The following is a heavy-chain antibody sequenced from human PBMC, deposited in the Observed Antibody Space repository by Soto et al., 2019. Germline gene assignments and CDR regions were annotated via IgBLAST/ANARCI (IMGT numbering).Heavy chain of an antibody. V-gene: IGHV3-53*01. CDR3: ARIGVVGGDHYYFDY. D-gene: IGHD2-21*02. CDR1: GFTVSSNY. Sequence: GGSLRLSRAASGFTVSSNYMSWVRQAPGKGLEWVSVIYSGGSTYYADSVKGRFTISRDNSKNTLYLQMNSLRAEDTAVYYCARIGVVGGDHYYFDYWGQGTLVTVSS. CDR2: IYSGGST. J-gene: IGHJ4*02.